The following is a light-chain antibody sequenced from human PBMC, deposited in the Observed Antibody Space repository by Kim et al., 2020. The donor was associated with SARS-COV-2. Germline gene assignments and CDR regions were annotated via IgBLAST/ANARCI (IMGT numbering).Light chain of an antibody. CDR1: QIISSW. CDR3: QHYNSYSTT. V-gene: IGKV1-5*01. CDR2: DAS. Sequence: SASVGDRVPITCRASQIISSWLAWYQQKPGKAPKLLIYDASSLESGVPSRFSGSGSGTEFTLTINSLHPDDFGTYYCQHYNSYSTTFGQGTKLEI. J-gene: IGKJ2*01.